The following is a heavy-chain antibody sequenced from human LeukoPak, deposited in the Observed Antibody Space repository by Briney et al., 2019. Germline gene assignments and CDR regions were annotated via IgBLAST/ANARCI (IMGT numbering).Heavy chain of an antibody. CDR2: ITGSGGTT. CDR1: GFTFNSYA. CDR3: AKDSGAYCSGGGCYRGYFHN. Sequence: PGGSLRLSCAASGFTFNSYAMSWVRQAPGKGLEWVSAITGSGGTTYYADSVKGRFTMSRDNSKNTLYLLMNSLRAEDTAVYHCAKDSGAYCSGGGCYRGYFHNWGQGTLVTVSS. J-gene: IGHJ4*02. V-gene: IGHV3-23*01. D-gene: IGHD2-15*01.